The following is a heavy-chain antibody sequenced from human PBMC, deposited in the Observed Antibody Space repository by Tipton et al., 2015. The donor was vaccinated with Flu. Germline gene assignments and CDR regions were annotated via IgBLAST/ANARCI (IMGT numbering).Heavy chain of an antibody. CDR3: AGAGDYGGELHFQN. Sequence: TLSLTCTVSGGSISSTKSYWGWIRQPPGKGLVWIGSIYSRGGTYYNPSLKSRVIISVDTSKNQLSLNLRSVTAAETAEYYCAGAGDYGGELHFQNWGQGTLITVSS. CDR1: GGSISSTKSY. V-gene: IGHV4-39*07. D-gene: IGHD4-17*01. CDR2: IYSRGGT. J-gene: IGHJ1*01.